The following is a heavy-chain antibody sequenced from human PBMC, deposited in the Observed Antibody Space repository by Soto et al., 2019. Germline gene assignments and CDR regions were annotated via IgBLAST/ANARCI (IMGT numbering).Heavy chain of an antibody. V-gene: IGHV4-34*01. CDR3: ARGHCSGGSCYVNEPPINAFDI. CDR1: GGSFSGYY. D-gene: IGHD2-15*01. J-gene: IGHJ3*02. Sequence: PSETLSLTCAVYGGSFSGYYWSWIRQPPGKGLEWIGEINHSGSTNYNPSLKSRVTISVDTSKNQFSLKLSSVTAADTAVYYCARGHCSGGSCYVNEPPINAFDIWGQGTMVTVSS. CDR2: INHSGST.